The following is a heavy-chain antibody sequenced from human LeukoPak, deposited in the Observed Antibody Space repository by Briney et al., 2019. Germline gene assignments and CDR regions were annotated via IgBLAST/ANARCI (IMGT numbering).Heavy chain of an antibody. CDR2: MNPNNGNT. J-gene: IGHJ3*02. D-gene: IGHD3-3*01. Sequence: ASVKVSCKASGYTFTSYDINWVRQATGQGLEWMGWMNPNNGNTGYAQKFQGRVTMTRDTSISTAYMELSSLRSEDTAVYYCARGDPDISFGVVGEAFDIWGQGTMVTVSS. V-gene: IGHV1-8*01. CDR3: ARGDPDISFGVVGEAFDI. CDR1: GYTFTSYD.